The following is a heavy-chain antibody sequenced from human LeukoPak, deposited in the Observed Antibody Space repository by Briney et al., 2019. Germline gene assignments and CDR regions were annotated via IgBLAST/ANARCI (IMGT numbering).Heavy chain of an antibody. J-gene: IGHJ3*02. CDR1: GFTFSSYA. CDR3: ARVASSSWGAFDI. D-gene: IGHD6-13*01. Sequence: GRSLRLSCAASGFTFSSYAMHWVRQAPGKGLEWVAVISYDGSNKYYPDSVKGRFTISRDNSKNTLYLQMNSLRAADTAVYYCARVASSSWGAFDIWGQGTMVTVSS. CDR2: ISYDGSNK. V-gene: IGHV3-30-3*01.